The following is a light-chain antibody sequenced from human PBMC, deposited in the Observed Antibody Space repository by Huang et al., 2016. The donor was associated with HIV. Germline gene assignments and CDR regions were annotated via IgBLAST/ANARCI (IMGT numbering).Light chain of an antibody. J-gene: IGKJ2*01. CDR2: LGS. Sequence: DIVMTQSPLSLPATPGAPAFISCNSSKSLLRGSGDNYLDGYLQKRWQSPQLLIYLGSTRAGGVPDRFSGMGAGTDFTLTISRVEAEDVGVYYCMQGLQTPYTFGQGTNLEIK. CDR3: MQGLQTPYT. V-gene: IGKV2-28*01. CDR1: KSLLRGSGDNY.